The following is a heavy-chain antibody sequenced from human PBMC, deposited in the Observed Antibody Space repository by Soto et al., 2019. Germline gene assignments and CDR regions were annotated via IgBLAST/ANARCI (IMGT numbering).Heavy chain of an antibody. CDR1: GGSISSSTHY. J-gene: IGHJ4*02. CDR2: IYYSGST. D-gene: IGHD3-22*01. Sequence: SETLSLTCTVSGGSISSSTHYWAWIRQPPGKGLEWIGSIYYSGSTYYNSSLKSRLTMSVDTSKNQFSLKLTSVTASDTAVYYCARHRYPDSSGYYSPLAYWGQGTLVTVSS. CDR3: ARHRYPDSSGYYSPLAY. V-gene: IGHV4-39*01.